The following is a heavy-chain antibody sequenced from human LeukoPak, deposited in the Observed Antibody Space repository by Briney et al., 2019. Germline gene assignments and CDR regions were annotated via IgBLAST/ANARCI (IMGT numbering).Heavy chain of an antibody. Sequence: SQTLSLTCAVSGGSISSGGYSWSWLRQPPGTGLEWIGYIYHSGSTYYNPSLKSRVTISVDRSKNQFSLKLSSVTAADTAVYYCARSTIFGVGAHYWGQGTLVTVSS. J-gene: IGHJ4*02. D-gene: IGHD3-3*01. V-gene: IGHV4-30-2*01. CDR2: IYHSGST. CDR3: ARSTIFGVGAHY. CDR1: GGSISSGGYS.